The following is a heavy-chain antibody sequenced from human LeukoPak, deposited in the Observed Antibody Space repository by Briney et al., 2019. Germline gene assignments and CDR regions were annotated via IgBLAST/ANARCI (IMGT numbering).Heavy chain of an antibody. V-gene: IGHV3-30*02. J-gene: IGHJ4*02. CDR2: IRYDGSNK. CDR3: AKDLSGWSQYFDY. D-gene: IGHD6-19*01. CDR1: GFTFSSYA. Sequence: GGSLRLSCAASGFTFSSYAMSWVRQAPGKGLEWVAFIRYDGSNKYYADSVKGRFTISRDNSKNTLYLQMNSLRAEDTAVYYCAKDLSGWSQYFDYWGQGTLVTVSS.